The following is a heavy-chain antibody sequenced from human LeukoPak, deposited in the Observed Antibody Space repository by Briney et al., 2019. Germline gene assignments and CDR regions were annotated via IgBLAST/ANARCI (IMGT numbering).Heavy chain of an antibody. V-gene: IGHV4-39*01. Sequence: SETLSLTCTVSGGSISSSDYYWGWIRQPPGKGLEWIGIINYRGSTYYNPSLKSRVTTSVDTSKNQFSLKLSSVTAADTAMYYCARRDCSGGSCQYFDYRGQGTQVTVSS. CDR1: GGSISSSDYY. CDR3: ARRDCSGGSCQYFDY. D-gene: IGHD2-15*01. CDR2: INYRGST. J-gene: IGHJ4*02.